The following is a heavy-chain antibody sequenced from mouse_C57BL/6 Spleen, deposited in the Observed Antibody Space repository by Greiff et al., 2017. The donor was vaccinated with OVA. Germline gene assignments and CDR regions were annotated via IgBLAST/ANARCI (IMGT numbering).Heavy chain of an antibody. V-gene: IGHV14-3*01. J-gene: IGHJ4*01. Sequence: EVQLQQSVAELVRPGASVKLSCTASGFNIKNTYMHWVKQRPEQGLEWIGRIDPANGNTKYAPKFQGKATITADTSSNTAYLQLSSLTSEDTAIYYCARGGLITTVVATDYYAMDYWGQGTSVTVSS. D-gene: IGHD1-1*01. CDR3: ARGGLITTVVATDYYAMDY. CDR1: GFNIKNTY. CDR2: IDPANGNT.